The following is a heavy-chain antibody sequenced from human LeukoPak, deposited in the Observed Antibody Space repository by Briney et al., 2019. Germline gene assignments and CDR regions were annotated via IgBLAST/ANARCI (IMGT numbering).Heavy chain of an antibody. CDR3: ARGRCSSTSCYSCFDP. CDR2: MNPNSGNT. Sequence: ASVKVSCKASGYTFTSYDINWVRQATGQGLEWMGWMNPNSGNTGYAQKFQGRVTMTRNTSITTAYMELSSLRSEDTAVYYCARGRCSSTSCYSCFDPWGQGTLVTASS. CDR1: GYTFTSYD. J-gene: IGHJ5*02. V-gene: IGHV1-8*01. D-gene: IGHD2-2*02.